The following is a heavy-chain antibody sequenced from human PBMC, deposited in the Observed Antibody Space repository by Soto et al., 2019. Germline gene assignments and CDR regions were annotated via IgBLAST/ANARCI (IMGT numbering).Heavy chain of an antibody. CDR2: INPNGGST. Sequence: VASVKVSCKASGYTFTNYYIHWVRQAPGQGLEWMGIINPNGGSTTYTPKFQDRVIMTSDTSTSTVYMDLSSLRSEDTAVYYCARVPSRSEAAAWLFSHDAFDLWGPGTRVTVSS. CDR3: ARVPSRSEAAAWLFSHDAFDL. J-gene: IGHJ3*01. V-gene: IGHV1-46*01. CDR1: GYTFTNYY. D-gene: IGHD3-22*01.